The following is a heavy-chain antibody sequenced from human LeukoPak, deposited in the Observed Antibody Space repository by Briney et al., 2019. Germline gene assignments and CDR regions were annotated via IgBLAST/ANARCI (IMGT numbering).Heavy chain of an antibody. D-gene: IGHD4-17*01. Sequence: SVKVSCKASGGTFSSYAISWVRQAPGQGLEWMGGIIPIFGTANYAQKFQGRVTITADESTSTAYMGLSSLRSEDTAVYYCASRRPTSYGDYGQFDYWGQGTLVTVSS. CDR2: IIPIFGTA. CDR3: ASRRPTSYGDYGQFDY. CDR1: GGTFSSYA. V-gene: IGHV1-69*13. J-gene: IGHJ4*02.